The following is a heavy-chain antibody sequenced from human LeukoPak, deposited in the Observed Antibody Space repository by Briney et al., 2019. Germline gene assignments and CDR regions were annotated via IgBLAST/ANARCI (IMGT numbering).Heavy chain of an antibody. CDR1: GGSISSYY. D-gene: IGHD6-19*01. J-gene: IGHJ5*02. CDR2: IYTSGST. V-gene: IGHV4-4*07. Sequence: SETLSLTCTVSGGSISSYYWSWIRQPAGKGLEWIGRIYTSGSTNYNPSLKSRVTMSVDTSKNQFSLKLSSVTAADTAVYYCARGHPYSSGPGGLTPGWFDPWGQGTLVTVSS. CDR3: ARGHPYSSGPGGLTPGWFDP.